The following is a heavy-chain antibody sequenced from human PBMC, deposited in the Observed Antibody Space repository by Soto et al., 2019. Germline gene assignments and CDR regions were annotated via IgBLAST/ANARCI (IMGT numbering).Heavy chain of an antibody. V-gene: IGHV3-53*04. D-gene: IGHD6-13*01. Sequence: GGSLRLSCAASGFTVSSNYMSWVRQAPGKGLEWVSVIYSGGSTYYADSVKGGFTISRHNSKKTLYLQMNSLRAEDTAVYYCARLVAYSNSRRYYYYYYMDVWGKGTTVTVSS. CDR2: IYSGGST. CDR3: ARLVAYSNSRRYYYYYYMDV. J-gene: IGHJ6*03. CDR1: GFTVSSNY.